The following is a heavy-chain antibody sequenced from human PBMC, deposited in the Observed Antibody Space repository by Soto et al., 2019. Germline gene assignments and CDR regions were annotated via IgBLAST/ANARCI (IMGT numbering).Heavy chain of an antibody. J-gene: IGHJ4*02. CDR1: GFSLTTGVG. CDR2: VYWDDDK. V-gene: IGHV2-5*02. Sequence: STLDEPGPTLVKPTEPLTLTCTFSGFSLTTGVGVGWVRQPPGKALEWLALVYWDDDKHYTPSLMSRLTISKDISKGQVVLTMTNMDPVDTATYYCATLTTDFWGPGTLVTVSS. CDR3: ATLTTDF.